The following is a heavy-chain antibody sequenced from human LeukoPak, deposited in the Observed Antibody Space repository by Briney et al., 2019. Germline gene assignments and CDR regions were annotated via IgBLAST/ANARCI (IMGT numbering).Heavy chain of an antibody. V-gene: IGHV3-48*03. CDR2: ISSSSSRV. D-gene: IGHD2-2*01. J-gene: IGHJ4*02. Sequence: GGSLRLSCAASGFRFSSYEMNWVRQAPGKGLEWISYISSSSSRVYYADSVKGRFSISRDNAENSLYLQMNSLTAEDTAVYYCARDSGDCSNTACNHFDCWGQGTLVTVSS. CDR3: ARDSGDCSNTACNHFDC. CDR1: GFRFSSYE.